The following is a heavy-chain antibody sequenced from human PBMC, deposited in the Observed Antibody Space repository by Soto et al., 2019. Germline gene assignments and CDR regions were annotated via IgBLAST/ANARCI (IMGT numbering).Heavy chain of an antibody. CDR1: GFIFSINA. CDR2: ISDDGTNK. Sequence: QVQLVESGGGVVQPGRSLRLSCAASGFIFSINAMHWVRQAPGKGLEWVAVISDDGTNKYYVDSVKGRFTISRDNSKNTLYLQMNSLRVEDTAVYYCAKDRYGDPPNHFDYWGQGTLVTVSS. CDR3: AKDRYGDPPNHFDY. V-gene: IGHV3-30*18. D-gene: IGHD4-17*01. J-gene: IGHJ4*02.